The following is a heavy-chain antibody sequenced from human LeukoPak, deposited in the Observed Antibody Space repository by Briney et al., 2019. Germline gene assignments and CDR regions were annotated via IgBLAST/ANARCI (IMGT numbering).Heavy chain of an antibody. Sequence: GGSLRLSCAASGFTFSSYGMHWVRQAPGKGLEWVAIISYDGSHKYYADFVKGRFTISRDNSKNTVYLQMNSLRAEDTAVFYCGKGGRGWSGYRPVDYWGQGTLVTVSS. D-gene: IGHD3-3*01. CDR2: ISYDGSHK. J-gene: IGHJ4*02. CDR1: GFTFSSYG. V-gene: IGHV3-30*18. CDR3: GKGGRGWSGYRPVDY.